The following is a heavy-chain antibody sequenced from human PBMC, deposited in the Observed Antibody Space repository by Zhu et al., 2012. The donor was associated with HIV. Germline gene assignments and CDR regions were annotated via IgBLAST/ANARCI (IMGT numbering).Heavy chain of an antibody. CDR2: IYYNGKT. CDR1: GGSLSSGNYY. CDR3: AGSQFSSRTTSGYYSLDY. V-gene: IGHV4-30-4*08. D-gene: IGHD3-22*01. J-gene: IGHJ4*02. Sequence: QVQLQESGPGLLKPSQTLSLTCTVSGGSLSSGNYYWSWIRQPPGQGLEWIGYIYYNGKTYYNSSLKSRLTVSVDTSKNHFSLSLISVTAADTAVYYCAGSQFSSRTTSGYYSLDYWGQGTLVTVSS.